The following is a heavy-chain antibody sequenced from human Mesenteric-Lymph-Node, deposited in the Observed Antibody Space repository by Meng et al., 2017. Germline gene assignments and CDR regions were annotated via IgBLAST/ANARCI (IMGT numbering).Heavy chain of an antibody. V-gene: IGHV1-8*03. CDR2: MNPNSGNT. D-gene: IGHD5-12*01. J-gene: IGHJ4*02. CDR3: ARDGVATIVSYFDY. Sequence: ASVKVSCKASGYTFTSYDINWVRQATGQGLEWMGWMNPNSGNTGYAQKFQGRVTITRNTSISTAYMELNSLRAEDTAVYYCARDGVATIVSYFDYWGQGTLVTVSS. CDR1: GYTFTSYD.